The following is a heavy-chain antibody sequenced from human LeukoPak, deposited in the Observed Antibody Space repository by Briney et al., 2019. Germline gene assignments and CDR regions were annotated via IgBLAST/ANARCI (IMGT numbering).Heavy chain of an antibody. J-gene: IGHJ5*02. D-gene: IGHD4-11*01. CDR3: ARGRDDYTDYNWFEP. CDR2: INHSAYT. V-gene: IGHV4-34*01. Sequence: PSETLSLTCAVSGVSFSGYYWSWIRQSPEKGVEWIGEINHSAYTNYNPSLKSRVTISLDTSKTQFSLKLLSATAADTAVYYCARGRDDYTDYNWFEPWGKGTLVTVSS. CDR1: GVSFSGYY.